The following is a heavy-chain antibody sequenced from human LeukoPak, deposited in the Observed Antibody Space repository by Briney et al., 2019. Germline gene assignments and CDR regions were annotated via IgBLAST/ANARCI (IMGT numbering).Heavy chain of an antibody. Sequence: SVKVSCKASGGTFSSYAISWVRQAPGQGLEWMGGIIPIFGTANYAQKFQGRVTITADESTSTAYMELSSLRSEDTAVYYCARVLVSVDTAMVGYYFDYWGQGTLVTVSS. D-gene: IGHD5-18*01. CDR2: IIPIFGTA. CDR1: GGTFSSYA. V-gene: IGHV1-69*13. J-gene: IGHJ4*02. CDR3: ARVLVSVDTAMVGYYFDY.